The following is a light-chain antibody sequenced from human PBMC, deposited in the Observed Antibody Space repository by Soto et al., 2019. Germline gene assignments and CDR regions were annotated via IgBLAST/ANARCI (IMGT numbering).Light chain of an antibody. J-gene: IGKJ4*01. Sequence: EIVLTQSPGTLSLSPGERATLSCRAGQSVPSNYVAWYQHKPGQAPRLLIFGASTTATGIPDRFSGSGSGTDFTLTISRLEPEDFAVYYCQQFSSYPLTFGGGTKVDIK. CDR3: QQFSSYPLT. CDR2: GAS. V-gene: IGKV3-20*01. CDR1: QSVPSNY.